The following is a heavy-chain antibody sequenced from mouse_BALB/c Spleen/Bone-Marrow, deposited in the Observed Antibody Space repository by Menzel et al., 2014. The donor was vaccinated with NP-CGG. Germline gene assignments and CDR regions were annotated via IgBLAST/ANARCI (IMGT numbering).Heavy chain of an antibody. CDR1: RYTFTSYV. J-gene: IGHJ2*01. CDR3: AREVVATDYFDY. D-gene: IGHD1-1*01. Sequence: VQLKESGPELVKPGASVKMSCKASRYTFTSYVLHWVRQKPGQGLEWIGFMNPFNDGTKYNEKFKGKATLTSDKSSSTAYMELSSLTSEDSGVYYCAREVVATDYFDYWGQGTTLTVSS. V-gene: IGHV1-14*01. CDR2: MNPFNDGT.